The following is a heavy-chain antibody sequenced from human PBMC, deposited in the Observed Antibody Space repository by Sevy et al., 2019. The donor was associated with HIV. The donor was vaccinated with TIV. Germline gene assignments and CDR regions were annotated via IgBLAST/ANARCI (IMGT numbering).Heavy chain of an antibody. CDR1: GGSISSGGYF. D-gene: IGHD2-15*01. J-gene: IGHJ4*01. CDR2: MYHSGST. CDR3: ARATGSSAGFDS. V-gene: IGHV4-31*03. Sequence: SETLSLTCTVSGGSISSGGYFWSWIRQHPGKGLEWIGYMYHSGSTYYNPSLKSRLSMSMDPSKNQFSLRMSNVTAADTAIYFCARATGSSAGFDSWGHGTVVTVSS.